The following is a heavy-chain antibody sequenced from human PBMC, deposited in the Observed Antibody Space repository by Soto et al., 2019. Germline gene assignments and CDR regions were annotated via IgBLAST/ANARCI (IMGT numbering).Heavy chain of an antibody. CDR1: GYTFTSYD. V-gene: IGHV1-8*01. CDR3: ARGLEWSWSLDS. J-gene: IGHJ5*01. CDR2: MNPNSGNT. D-gene: IGHD3-3*01. Sequence: ASVKVSCKASGYTFTSYDINWVRQATGQGLEWMGWMNPNSGNTGYAQKFQGRVTMTRNTSISTAYVELSSLRSEDTAMYYCARGLEWSWSLDSWCQGTLVIDSS.